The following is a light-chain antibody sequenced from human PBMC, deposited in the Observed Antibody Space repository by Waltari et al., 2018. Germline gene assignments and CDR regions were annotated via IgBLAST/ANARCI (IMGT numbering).Light chain of an antibody. J-gene: IGKJ2*01. CDR1: RNLLYSPNNKDF. Sequence: DIVMTQSPDSLVVSLGERATINCKSSRNLLYSPNNKDFLAWYQQKPGQPPKLLIYWASTRESGVPDRFTGRGSGTDFSLTISSLQAEDVAVYYCQQYYDTPYTFGQGTKLEIK. CDR3: QQYYDTPYT. V-gene: IGKV4-1*01. CDR2: WAS.